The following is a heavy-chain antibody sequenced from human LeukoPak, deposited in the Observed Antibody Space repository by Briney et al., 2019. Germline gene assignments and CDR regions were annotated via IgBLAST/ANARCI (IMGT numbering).Heavy chain of an antibody. J-gene: IGHJ4*02. CDR2: IYYSGST. V-gene: IGHV4-31*11. D-gene: IGHD4-17*01. Sequence: PSETLSLTCAVYGGSFSGYYWSWIRQHPGKGLEWIGYIYYSGSTYYNPSLKSRVTISVDTSKNQFSLKLSSVTAADTAVYYCARAMGIYGDYFCDYWGQGTLVTVSS. CDR1: GGSFSGYY. CDR3: ARAMGIYGDYFCDY.